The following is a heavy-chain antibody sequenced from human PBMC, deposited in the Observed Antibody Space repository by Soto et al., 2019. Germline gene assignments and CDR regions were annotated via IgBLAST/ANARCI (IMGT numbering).Heavy chain of an antibody. CDR3: ARGVYDFWSGPPKGLDY. Sequence: EVQLVESGGDLVQPGGSLKLSCAASGFTFSGSTMHWVRQASGKGLEWVGHIRSKANSYATAYAVSVKGRFTISRDDSRNTAYLQMNSLKTEDTAVYYCARGVYDFWSGPPKGLDYWGQGTVVTVSS. V-gene: IGHV3-73*02. D-gene: IGHD3-3*01. J-gene: IGHJ4*02. CDR1: GFTFSGST. CDR2: IRSKANSYAT.